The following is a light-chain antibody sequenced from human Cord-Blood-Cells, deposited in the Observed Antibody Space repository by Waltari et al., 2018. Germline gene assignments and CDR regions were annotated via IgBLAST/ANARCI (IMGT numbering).Light chain of an antibody. V-gene: IGKV3-11*01. CDR2: DAS. CDR1: QSVSSY. J-gene: IGKJ4*01. CDR3: QQYSNYFT. Sequence: IVLTHSPAPLSFSQGAKATLSCRASQSVSSYLAWYQQKPGQAPRLLIYDASSWATGIPARFSGSGSGTDFTLTISSLQPEDFAVYYCQQYSNYFTFGGGTKVEIK.